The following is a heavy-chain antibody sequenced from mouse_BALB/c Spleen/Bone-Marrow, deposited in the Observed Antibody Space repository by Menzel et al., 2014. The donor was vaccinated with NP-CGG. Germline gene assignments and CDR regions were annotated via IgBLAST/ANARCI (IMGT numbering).Heavy chain of an antibody. J-gene: IGHJ4*01. CDR3: ARDYYGSLYAMDY. CDR2: IWAGGST. Sequence: VQLQQSGPGLVAPSQSLSITCTVSGFSLTSYGVHWVRQPPGKGLEWLGVIWAGGSTNYNSALMSRLSISKDNSKSQVFLKMNSLQTDDTAMYYCARDYYGSLYAMDYWGQGTSVTVSP. CDR1: GFSLTSYG. V-gene: IGHV2-9*02. D-gene: IGHD1-1*01.